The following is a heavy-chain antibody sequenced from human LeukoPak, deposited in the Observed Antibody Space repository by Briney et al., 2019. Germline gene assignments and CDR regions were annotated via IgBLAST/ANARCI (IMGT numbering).Heavy chain of an antibody. D-gene: IGHD1-26*01. J-gene: IGHJ3*02. V-gene: IGHV4-61*02. CDR2: ISSSGST. CDR1: GDSISSGDYY. Sequence: SETLSLTCTVSGDSISSGDYYWSWIRQPAGKGLEWIGRISSSGSTNYNPSLKSRVTISVDTSKNQFSLKLSSVTAADTAVYYCARDRDSGSYHAFDIWSQGTMVTVSS. CDR3: ARDRDSGSYHAFDI.